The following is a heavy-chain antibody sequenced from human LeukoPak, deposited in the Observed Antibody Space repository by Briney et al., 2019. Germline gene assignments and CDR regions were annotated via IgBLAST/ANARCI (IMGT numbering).Heavy chain of an antibody. CDR1: GYTFTSYY. J-gene: IGHJ6*03. V-gene: IGHV1-46*01. CDR2: INPSGGST. Sequence: ASVKVSCKASGYTFTSYYMHWVRQAPGQGLEWMGIINPSGGSTSYAQKFQGRVTMTSDTSTSTVYMGLSSLRSEDTAVYYCARGLVVPAAHYYYYYYMDVWGKGTTVTVSS. CDR3: ARGLVVPAAHYYYYYYMDV. D-gene: IGHD2-2*01.